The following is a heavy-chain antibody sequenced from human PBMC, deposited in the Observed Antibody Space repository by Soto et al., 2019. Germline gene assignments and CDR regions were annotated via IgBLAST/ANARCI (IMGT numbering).Heavy chain of an antibody. Sequence: GGSLRLSCAASGFTFSSYSMNWVRQAPGKGLEWVSSISSSSSYIYYADSVKGRFTISRDNAKNSLYLQMNSLRAEDKAVYYCARAPANYYDSSGYYYEYFQHWGQGTLVTVSS. CDR3: ARAPANYYDSSGYYYEYFQH. CDR1: GFTFSSYS. V-gene: IGHV3-21*01. CDR2: ISSSSSYI. J-gene: IGHJ1*01. D-gene: IGHD3-22*01.